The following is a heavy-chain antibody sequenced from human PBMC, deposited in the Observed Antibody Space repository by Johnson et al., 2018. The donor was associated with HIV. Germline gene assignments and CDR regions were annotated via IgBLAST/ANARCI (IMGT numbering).Heavy chain of an antibody. CDR2: IRSKAYGGTT. D-gene: IGHD2-2*01. CDR1: GFTFGDYA. V-gene: IGHV3-49*03. CDR3: MLSTHAEKAFDI. J-gene: IGHJ3*02. Sequence: VQLVESGGGLVQPGGSLRLSCTASGFTFGDYAMSWFRQAPGKGLEWVGFIRSKAYGGTTEYAASVKGRFTISRDDSKSIAYLQMNSLKTEDTAVYYCMLSTHAEKAFDIWGQGTMVTVSS.